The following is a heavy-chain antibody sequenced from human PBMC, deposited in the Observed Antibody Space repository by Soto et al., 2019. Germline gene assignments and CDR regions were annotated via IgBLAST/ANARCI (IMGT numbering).Heavy chain of an antibody. J-gene: IGHJ4*02. CDR3: AREAERRDYDSTGYSFDY. V-gene: IGHV3-66*01. D-gene: IGHD3-22*01. CDR2: IYRGTT. CDR1: GFTVSDNY. Sequence: EVHLVESGGGLVQPGGSLRLSCEGSGFTVSDNYMNWVRQAPGKGLEWVAVIYRGTTDYADSVKGRFTISRDNSKNNLYLQMSSLRPEDTAVYYCAREAERRDYDSTGYSFDYWGQGTLVAVSS.